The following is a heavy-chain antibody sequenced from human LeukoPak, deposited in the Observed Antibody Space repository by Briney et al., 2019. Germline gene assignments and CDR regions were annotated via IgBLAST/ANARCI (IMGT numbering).Heavy chain of an antibody. CDR1: GYTFTSYG. V-gene: IGHV1-18*01. CDR3: ARSGSSHEAVDY. CDR2: ISAYNGNT. Sequence: ASVKVSCKASGYTFTSYGITWVRQAPGQGLEWMGWISAYNGNTNYAQKLQGRVTMTTDTSTSTAYMDLRSLRSDDTAVYYCARSGSSHEAVDYWGQGTLVTVSS. D-gene: IGHD6-13*01. J-gene: IGHJ4*02.